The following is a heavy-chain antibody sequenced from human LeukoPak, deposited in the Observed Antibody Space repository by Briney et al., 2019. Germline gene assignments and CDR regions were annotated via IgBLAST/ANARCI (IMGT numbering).Heavy chain of an antibody. V-gene: IGHV3-48*04. D-gene: IGHD2-15*01. J-gene: IGHJ4*02. Sequence: GGSLRLSCAASGFTLSSHSMNWVRQAPGKGLEWVLYISSSWTSTTYYADFVKGRFTISRDNAKNSLYLQMNSLRAEDTAVYYCARVPSPIVVVVAATVFLFFDYWGQGTLVTVSS. CDR3: ARVPSPIVVVVAATVFLFFDY. CDR2: ISSSWTSTT. CDR1: GFTLSSHS.